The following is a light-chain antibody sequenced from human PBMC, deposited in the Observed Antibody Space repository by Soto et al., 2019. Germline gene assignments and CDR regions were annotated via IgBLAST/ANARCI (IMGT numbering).Light chain of an antibody. CDR1: QDISNY. V-gene: IGKV1-33*01. CDR3: QQYDISLPT. J-gene: IGKJ5*01. Sequence: DIQMTQSPSSLSASVGDRVTNTCQASQDISNYLNWYQQKPGKAPKLLIYDASNLETGIPSRFSGRGSGTDFTFTISSLQPEDIATYYCQQYDISLPTFGQGTRLEIK. CDR2: DAS.